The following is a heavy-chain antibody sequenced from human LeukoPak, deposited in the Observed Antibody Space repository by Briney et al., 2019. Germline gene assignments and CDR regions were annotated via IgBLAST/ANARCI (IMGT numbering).Heavy chain of an antibody. CDR3: ARGHDYVWGSYRT. D-gene: IGHD3-16*02. CDR1: GFTFSSYG. Sequence: PGRSLRLSCAASGFTFSSYGMHWVRQAPGKGLEWVAVISYDGSNKYYADSVKGRFTISRDNSKNTLYLQMNSLRAEDTAVYYCARGHDYVWGSYRTWGQGTLVTVSS. CDR2: ISYDGSNK. V-gene: IGHV3-30*03. J-gene: IGHJ5*02.